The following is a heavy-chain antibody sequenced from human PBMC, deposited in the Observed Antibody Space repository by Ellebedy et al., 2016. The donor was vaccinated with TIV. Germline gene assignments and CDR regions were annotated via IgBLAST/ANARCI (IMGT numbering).Heavy chain of an antibody. CDR3: ARDIGYPSGDFDY. Sequence: PGGSLRLSCAASGFTFSSSAMSWVRQAPGKGLEWVSGFGVSGDTTYYTDSVKDRFTVSRDNSRNTLYLQMNSLRAEDTAVYYCARDIGYPSGDFDYWGQGTLVTVSS. J-gene: IGHJ4*02. CDR1: GFTFSSSA. V-gene: IGHV3-23*01. D-gene: IGHD1-26*01. CDR2: FGVSGDTT.